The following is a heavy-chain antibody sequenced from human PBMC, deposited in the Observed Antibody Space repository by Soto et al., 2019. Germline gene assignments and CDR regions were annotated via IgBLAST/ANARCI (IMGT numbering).Heavy chain of an antibody. CDR2: IYYTGSS. CDR3: ARRERAAGTDWWFDP. V-gene: IGHV4-61*01. Sequence: SQTLSLTWTVSGGSVSSGNYCWSCIRQPPGKGLEWIGFIYYTGSSSYNPSLKSRVTISVDTSKNQFSLKLSSVTAADTAVYYCARRERAAGTDWWFDPWGQGTLVTVSS. D-gene: IGHD6-13*01. CDR1: GGSVSSGNYC. J-gene: IGHJ5*02.